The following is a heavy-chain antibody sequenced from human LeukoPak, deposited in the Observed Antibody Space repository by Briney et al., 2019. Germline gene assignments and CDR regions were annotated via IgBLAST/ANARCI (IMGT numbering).Heavy chain of an antibody. Sequence: GGSLRLSCAASGFTFSSYSMNWVRQAPGKGLEWVSSISSSSSYIYYADSVKGRFAISRDNAKNSLYLQMDSLRAEDTAVYYCAKDSKYTWTFLDCWGQGTLVTVSS. CDR1: GFTFSSYS. J-gene: IGHJ4*02. D-gene: IGHD1-20*01. CDR3: AKDSKYTWTFLDC. CDR2: ISSSSSYI. V-gene: IGHV3-21*01.